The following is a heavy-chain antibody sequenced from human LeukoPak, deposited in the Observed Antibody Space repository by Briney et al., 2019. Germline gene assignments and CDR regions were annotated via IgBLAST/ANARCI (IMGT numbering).Heavy chain of an antibody. V-gene: IGHV4-4*02. Sequence: SETLSLTCAVSGGSISSSNWWSWVRQPPGKGLEWIGEINHSGSTNYNPSLKSRVTISVDTSKNQFSLKLSSVTAADTAVYYCARDYGDYAYFDYWGQGTPLTVSS. D-gene: IGHD4-17*01. CDR3: ARDYGDYAYFDY. J-gene: IGHJ4*02. CDR2: INHSGST. CDR1: GGSISSSNW.